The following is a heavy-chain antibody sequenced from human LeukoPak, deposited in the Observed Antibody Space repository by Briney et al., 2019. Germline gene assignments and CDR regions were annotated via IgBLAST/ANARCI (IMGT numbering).Heavy chain of an antibody. CDR2: IHYSGST. J-gene: IGHJ6*03. V-gene: IGHV4-59*01. D-gene: IGHD3-16*01. Sequence: SETLSLTCSVSGGSISIYYWSWIRQPPGKGLQWIGYIHYSGSTNYNPSLKSRVTISVDTSKNQFSLKLSSVTAVDTAVYYCARETSQKGAHYMDVWGKGTTVTISS. CDR3: ARETSQKGAHYMDV. CDR1: GGSISIYY.